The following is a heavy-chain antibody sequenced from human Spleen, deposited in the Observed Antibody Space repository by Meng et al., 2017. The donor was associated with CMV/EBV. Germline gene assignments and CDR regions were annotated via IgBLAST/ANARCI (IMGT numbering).Heavy chain of an antibody. CDR3: ARVVGAPGIFGVVTHYYYYYGMDV. J-gene: IGHJ6*02. Sequence: GSLRLSCTVSGGSVSSGSYYWGRIRQPPGKGLEWIGSIYYSGSTYYNPSLKSRVTISVDTSKNQFPLKLSSVTAADTAVYYCARVVGAPGIFGVVTHYYYYYGMDVWGQGTTVTVSS. D-gene: IGHD3-3*01. CDR1: GGSVSSGSYY. CDR2: IYYSGST. V-gene: IGHV4-39*06.